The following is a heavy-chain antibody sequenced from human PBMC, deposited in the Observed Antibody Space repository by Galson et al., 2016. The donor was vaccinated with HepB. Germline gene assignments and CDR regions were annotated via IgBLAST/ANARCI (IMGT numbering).Heavy chain of an antibody. D-gene: IGHD3-10*01. CDR1: GYSFTTSW. V-gene: IGHV5-51*01. CDR2: IYPRDSDV. CDR3: ARRGDYGCDFANGYFQH. J-gene: IGHJ1*01. Sequence: QSGAEVKKPGESLKISCQASGYSFTTSWIAWVRQMPGKGLEWMGLIYPRDSDVRYSPSFQSQVTISADKSISTAYLQWNSLKASDTAIYYCARRGDYGCDFANGYFQHWGQGTLVTVSS.